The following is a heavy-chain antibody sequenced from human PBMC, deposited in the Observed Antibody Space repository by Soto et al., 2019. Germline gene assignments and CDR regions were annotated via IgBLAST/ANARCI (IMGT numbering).Heavy chain of an antibody. V-gene: IGHV4-34*01. CDR3: ASSSALGYCSSTSCYNLFDY. CDR1: GGSFSGYY. Sequence: PSETLSLTCAVYGGSFSGYYWSWIRQPPGKGLGWIGEINHSGSTNYNPSLKSRVTISVDTSKNQFSLKLSSVTAADTAVYYCASSSALGYCSSTSCYNLFDYWGQGTLVTVSS. J-gene: IGHJ4*02. D-gene: IGHD2-2*02. CDR2: INHSGST.